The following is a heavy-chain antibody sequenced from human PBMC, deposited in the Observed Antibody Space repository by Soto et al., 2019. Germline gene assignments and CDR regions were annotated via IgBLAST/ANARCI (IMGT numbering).Heavy chain of an antibody. D-gene: IGHD7-27*01. CDR3: AIEWAQRTGDQRIDY. Sequence: SETLSLTCTVSGGSISSGDYYWSWIRQPPGKGLEWIGYIYYSGSTYYNPSLKSRVTISVDTSKNQFSLKLSSVTAADTAVYYCAIEWAQRTGDQRIDYWGQGTLVTVSS. CDR2: IYYSGST. V-gene: IGHV4-30-4*01. CDR1: GGSISSGDYY. J-gene: IGHJ4*02.